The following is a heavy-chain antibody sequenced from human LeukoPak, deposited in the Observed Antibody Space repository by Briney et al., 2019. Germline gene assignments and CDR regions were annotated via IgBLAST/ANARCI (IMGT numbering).Heavy chain of an antibody. CDR2: INHSGST. J-gene: IGHJ6*02. V-gene: IGHV4-34*01. CDR3: ARGRAGPPRSLYYYYYYGMDV. Sequence: SETLSLTCAVYGGSFSGYYWSWIRQPPGKGLEWIGEINHSGSTNYNPSLKSRVTISVDTSKNQFFLKLSSVTAADTAVYYCARGRAGPPRSLYYYYYYGMDVWGQGTTVTVSS. CDR1: GGSFSGYY. D-gene: IGHD4-17*01.